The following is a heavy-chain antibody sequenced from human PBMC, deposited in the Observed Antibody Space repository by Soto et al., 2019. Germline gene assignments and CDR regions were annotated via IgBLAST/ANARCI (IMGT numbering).Heavy chain of an antibody. D-gene: IGHD2-21*02. V-gene: IGHV3-74*01. J-gene: IGHJ3*01. CDR3: ARGDRGAFDL. Sequence: EVRLVESEGGLVQPGGSLSLSCAASGFTFSYYWMHWVRQAPGQGLLWVSRIRSDGSSTTYADSVKGRFTISRDNAKNTVSLQMNSLRVEDTGVYFCARGDRGAFDLWGQGTMVTVSS. CDR2: IRSDGSST. CDR1: GFTFSYYW.